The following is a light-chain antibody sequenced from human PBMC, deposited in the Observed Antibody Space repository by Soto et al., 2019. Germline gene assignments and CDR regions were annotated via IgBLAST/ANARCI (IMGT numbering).Light chain of an antibody. V-gene: IGLV1-44*01. CDR2: TNN. CDR3: AAWDDSLNAVV. CDR1: TSNLGGNT. Sequence: QSVLTQPPSVSGTPGQKVSISCSGTTSNLGGNTVNWYQQLPGTAPKLLIYTNNQRPSGVPDRFSGSKSGTSASLAISGLRSEDEADFHCAAWDDSLNAVVFGGGTKLTVL. J-gene: IGLJ2*01.